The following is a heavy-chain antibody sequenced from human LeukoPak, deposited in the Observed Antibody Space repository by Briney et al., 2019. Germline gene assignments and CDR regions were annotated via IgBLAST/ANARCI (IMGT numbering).Heavy chain of an antibody. D-gene: IGHD6-13*01. Sequence: GGSLRLSCAASGFTVSSYGMTWVRQAPGKGLEWVSAFSATDGSAQYAESVKGRFTISRDNSKSSLYLQMNSLRDEDTAVYYCAKARIAAAGTGAFDVWGQGTMVTVSS. CDR2: FSATDGSA. CDR1: GFTVSSYG. CDR3: AKARIAAAGTGAFDV. V-gene: IGHV3-23*01. J-gene: IGHJ3*01.